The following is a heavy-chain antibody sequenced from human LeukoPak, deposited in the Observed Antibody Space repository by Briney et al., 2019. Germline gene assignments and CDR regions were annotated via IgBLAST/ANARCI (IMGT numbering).Heavy chain of an antibody. D-gene: IGHD3-9*01. Sequence: SETLSLTCGVSGYSISSGYFWVWIRHPPGKGLEWIGGVYHSGATYYNPSLRSPVTISVDTSKNQFPLELNSVTAADMAVYYCARDLGLTISANWFDPWGQGTLVTVSS. V-gene: IGHV4-38-2*02. CDR1: GYSISSGYF. CDR2: VYHSGAT. CDR3: ARDLGLTISANWFDP. J-gene: IGHJ5*02.